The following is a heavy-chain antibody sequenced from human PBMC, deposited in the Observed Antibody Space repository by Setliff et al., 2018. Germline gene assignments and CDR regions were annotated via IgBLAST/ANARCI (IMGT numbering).Heavy chain of an antibody. V-gene: IGHV1-46*01. D-gene: IGHD3-3*01. CDR1: GYTFTTYY. Sequence: GASVKVSCKASGYTFTTYYMHWVRQAPGQGLEWMGVINPSDGSTTYAQKFQGRVTMTRNTSISTAYMELSSLRSEDTAVYYCARDPPHDFWSGYYGRGGYYYYMDVWGKGTTVTVSS. CDR3: ARDPPHDFWSGYYGRGGYYYYMDV. J-gene: IGHJ6*03. CDR2: INPSDGST.